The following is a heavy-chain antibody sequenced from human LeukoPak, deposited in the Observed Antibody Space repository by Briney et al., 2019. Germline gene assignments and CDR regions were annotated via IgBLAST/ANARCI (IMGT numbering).Heavy chain of an antibody. Sequence: GGSLRLSCAASGFTFSSYWMHWVRQAPGKGLVWVSRINSDGSSTSYADSVKGRFTISRDHAKNTLYLQMNSLRAEDTAVYYCARGGYVLGYSSASFDYWGQGTLVTVSS. CDR3: ARGGYVLGYSSASFDY. V-gene: IGHV3-74*01. D-gene: IGHD6-19*01. J-gene: IGHJ4*02. CDR1: GFTFSSYW. CDR2: INSDGSST.